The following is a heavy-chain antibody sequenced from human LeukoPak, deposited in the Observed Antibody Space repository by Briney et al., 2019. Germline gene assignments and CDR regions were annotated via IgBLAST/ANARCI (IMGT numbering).Heavy chain of an antibody. CDR3: ARAQYSSSWYYYYYGMDV. CDR2: IWYDGSNK. D-gene: IGHD6-13*01. V-gene: IGHV3-33*08. CDR1: GFTFNTYW. Sequence: GGSLRLSCVGSGFTFNTYWMNWVRQAPGKGLEWVAVIWYDGSNKYYADSVKGRFTISRDNSKNTLYLQMNSLRAEDTAVYYCARAQYSSSWYYYYYGMDVWGQGTTVTVSS. J-gene: IGHJ6*02.